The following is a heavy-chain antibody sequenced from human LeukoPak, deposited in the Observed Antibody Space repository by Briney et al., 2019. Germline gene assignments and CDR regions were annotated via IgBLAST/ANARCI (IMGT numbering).Heavy chain of an antibody. D-gene: IGHD2-2*01. CDR2: INHSGST. Sequence: SETLSLTCAVYGGSFSGYYWSWIRQPPGKGLEWIGEINHSGSTNYNPSLESRVTISVDTSKNQFSLKLSSVTAADTAVYYCARGGVPAADYYFDYWGQGTLVTVSS. J-gene: IGHJ4*02. V-gene: IGHV4-34*01. CDR3: ARGGVPAADYYFDY. CDR1: GGSFSGYY.